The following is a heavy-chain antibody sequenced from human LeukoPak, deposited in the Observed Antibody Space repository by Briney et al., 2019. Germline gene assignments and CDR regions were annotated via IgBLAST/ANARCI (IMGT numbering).Heavy chain of an antibody. V-gene: IGHV3-23*01. CDR3: AKDPRLVRGVIVDY. D-gene: IGHD3-10*01. CDR2: ISGSGDTT. J-gene: IGHJ4*02. CDR1: GLTFSSYA. Sequence: PGGSLRLSCAASGLTFSSYAMSWVPQAPGKGLEWVSAISGSGDTTHYADSSKGRFTISKDNSKNTLYLQMSSLRAEDTAVYYCAKDPRLVRGVIVDYWGQGTLVTVSS.